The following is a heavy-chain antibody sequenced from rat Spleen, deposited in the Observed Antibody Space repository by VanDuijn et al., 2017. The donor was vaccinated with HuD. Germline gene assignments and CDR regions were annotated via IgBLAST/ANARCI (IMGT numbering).Heavy chain of an antibody. CDR3: ARHFSVLQSYFDY. D-gene: IGHD1-1*01. Sequence: EVQLVESDGGLVQPGRSLKLSCAASGFTVSDYYMAWVRQAPKKGLEWVASISYEGSSTYYGDSVKGRFTISRDNAKSTLYLQMNSLRSEDTATYYCARHFSVLQSYFDYWGQGVMVTVSS. J-gene: IGHJ2*01. CDR2: ISYEGSST. CDR1: GFTVSDYY. V-gene: IGHV5-22*01.